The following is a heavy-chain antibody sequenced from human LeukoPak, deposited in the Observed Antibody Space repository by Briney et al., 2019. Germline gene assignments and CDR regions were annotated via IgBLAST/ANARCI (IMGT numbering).Heavy chain of an antibody. V-gene: IGHV1-2*02. CDR2: INPNSSVT. Sequence: ASVKVACKTSGYTFTGYYMHWVRQAPGQGLEWMGWINPNSSVTNYAQRFQGRVTMTRDPSISAAYMELRWLTSDDTAVYYCARERGGNSPFDSWGQGTLVTVSS. J-gene: IGHJ4*02. CDR1: GYTFTGYY. CDR3: ARERGGNSPFDS. D-gene: IGHD4-23*01.